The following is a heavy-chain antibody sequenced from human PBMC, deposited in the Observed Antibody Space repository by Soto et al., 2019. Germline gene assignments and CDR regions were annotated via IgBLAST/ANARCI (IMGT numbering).Heavy chain of an antibody. CDR2: IRNKATSYTT. CDR3: VTPGHGGNGFDY. CDR1: GFTFSDHY. Sequence: PGGSLRLSCVVSGFTFSDHYMDWVRQAPGKGLEWVRRIRNKATSYTTDYAASVKGRLTISRDDSKNSLYLQMNSLKAEDTAVYYCVTPGHGGNGFDYWGQGTLVTVSS. J-gene: IGHJ4*02. D-gene: IGHD2-15*01. V-gene: IGHV3-72*01.